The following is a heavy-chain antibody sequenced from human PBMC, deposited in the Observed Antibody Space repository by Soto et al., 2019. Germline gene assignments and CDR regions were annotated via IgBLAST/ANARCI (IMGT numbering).Heavy chain of an antibody. CDR1: GFTFSDYY. Sequence: QVQLVESGGGLVKPGGSLRLSCAASGFTFSDYYMNWMRQAPGKGLEWVSYISRGDSTTYYADSVKGRFTISRDNAKNSLYLQMNSLRAKDTAVYYCARDREGGPRGSFDIRGQGTMVTVSS. V-gene: IGHV3-11*01. D-gene: IGHD3-16*01. CDR2: ISRGDSTT. J-gene: IGHJ3*02. CDR3: ARDREGGPRGSFDI.